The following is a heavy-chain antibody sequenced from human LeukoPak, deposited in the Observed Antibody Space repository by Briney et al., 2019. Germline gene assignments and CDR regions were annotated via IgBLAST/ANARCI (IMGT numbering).Heavy chain of an antibody. V-gene: IGHV1-18*01. CDR1: GYTFTSYG. D-gene: IGHD5/OR15-5a*01. Sequence: ASVNVSCKPSGYTFTSYGISWVRQAPGQGREGMGWISAYNGNTNYAQKFQGRVTMTTDTSTSTAYMELRSLRSDDTAVYYCARDLRTATAQGTAFDYWGQGTLVTVSS. CDR2: ISAYNGNT. CDR3: ARDLRTATAQGTAFDY. J-gene: IGHJ4*02.